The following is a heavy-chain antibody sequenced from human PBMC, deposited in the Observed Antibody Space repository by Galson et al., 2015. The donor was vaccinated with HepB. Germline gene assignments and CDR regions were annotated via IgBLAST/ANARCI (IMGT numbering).Heavy chain of an antibody. CDR3: ARAPYGDPDFDY. J-gene: IGHJ4*02. D-gene: IGHD4-17*01. CDR1: GHTFTGYY. Sequence: SVKVSCKASGHTFTGYYMHWVRQAPGQGLEWMGWINPNSGGTNYAQKFQGRVTMTRDTSISTAYMELSRLRSDDTAVYYCARAPYGDPDFDYWGQGTLVTVSS. CDR2: INPNSGGT. V-gene: IGHV1-2*02.